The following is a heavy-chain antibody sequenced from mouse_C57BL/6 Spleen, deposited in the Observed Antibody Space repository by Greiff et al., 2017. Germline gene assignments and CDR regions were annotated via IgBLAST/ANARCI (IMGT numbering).Heavy chain of an antibody. CDR3: ARHGDYDVGWYFDV. Sequence: DVQLVESGGDLVKPGGSLKLSCAASGFTFSSYGMSWVRQTPDKRLEWVATISSGGSYTYYPDSVKGRFTISRDNAKNTLYLQMSSLKSEDTAMYYCARHGDYDVGWYFDVWGTGTTVTVSS. D-gene: IGHD2-4*01. CDR1: GFTFSSYG. V-gene: IGHV5-6*01. J-gene: IGHJ1*03. CDR2: ISSGGSYT.